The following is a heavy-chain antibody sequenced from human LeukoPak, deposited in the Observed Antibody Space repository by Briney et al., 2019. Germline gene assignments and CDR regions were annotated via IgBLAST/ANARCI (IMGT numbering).Heavy chain of an antibody. CDR1: GFAFSTYS. D-gene: IGHD3-22*01. CDR2: ITGSSSTI. J-gene: IGHJ4*02. V-gene: IGHV3-48*01. CDR3: ARPLRSSGYHCFDY. Sequence: GGSLRLSCAASGFAFSTYSMNWVRQAPGKGLEWISYITGSSSTIYYADSVKGRFTISRDNAKNSLYLQMNSLRAEDTAVYYCARPLRSSGYHCFDYWGQGTLVTVSS.